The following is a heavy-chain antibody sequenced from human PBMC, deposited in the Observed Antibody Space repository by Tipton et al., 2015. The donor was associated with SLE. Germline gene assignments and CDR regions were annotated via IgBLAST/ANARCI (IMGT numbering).Heavy chain of an antibody. CDR3: ASTRGGEAAAAFDY. J-gene: IGHJ4*02. CDR2: ISAYNGNT. CDR1: GYTFTSYG. V-gene: IGHV1-18*01. D-gene: IGHD6-13*01. Sequence: QSEAEVKKPGASVKVSCKASGYTFTSYGISWVRQAPGQGLEWMGWISAYNGNTNYAQKLQGRVTMTTDTSTSPGYMELRSLRSDGTAVYYCASTRGGEAAAAFDYWGQGTLVTVSS.